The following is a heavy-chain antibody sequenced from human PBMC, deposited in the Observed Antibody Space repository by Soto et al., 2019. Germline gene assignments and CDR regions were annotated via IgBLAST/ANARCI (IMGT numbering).Heavy chain of an antibody. CDR1: GFPFSSYW. D-gene: IGHD3-9*01. J-gene: IGHJ4*02. CDR3: AREYYGLFTGYYTDY. V-gene: IGHV3-74*01. Sequence: EVQLVESGGDLVQRGGSLRLSCAASGFPFSSYWMHWVRHTPGKGLDWVAHISGDGVTTYYADSVTGRFTVSRDNAKNTQSLQISGLRAEDTAVYYCAREYYGLFTGYYTDYWGQGNLVSVSS. CDR2: ISGDGVTT.